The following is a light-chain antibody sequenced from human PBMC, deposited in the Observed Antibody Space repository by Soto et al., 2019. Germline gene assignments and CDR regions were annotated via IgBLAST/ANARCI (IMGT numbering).Light chain of an antibody. CDR1: TSDVDGYNS. CDR2: DVS. Sequence: QSALTQPASVSGSPGQSITISCTGTTSDVDGYNSVSWYQQHPGKAPELMIYDVSNRPSGISYRFSGSKSGNTASLTISGLQAEDEADYYCSSRTSTSTRVFGTGTKVTVL. J-gene: IGLJ1*01. CDR3: SSRTSTSTRV. V-gene: IGLV2-14*01.